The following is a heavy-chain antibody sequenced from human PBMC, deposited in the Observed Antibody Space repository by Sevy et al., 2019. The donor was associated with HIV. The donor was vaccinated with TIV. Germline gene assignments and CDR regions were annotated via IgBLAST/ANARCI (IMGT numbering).Heavy chain of an antibody. CDR2: VGGSGDST. CDR3: AKGAPWGSAFDP. V-gene: IGHV3-23*01. D-gene: IGHD7-27*01. CDR1: GFTFSSYT. J-gene: IGHJ5*02. Sequence: GGSLRLSCAASGFTFSSYTMSWVRQPPGKGLEWVSTVGGSGDSTYYAGSVKGRFTISRDNSKNTLYLQINSLRAEDTAVYYCAKGAPWGSAFDPWGQGTLVTVSS.